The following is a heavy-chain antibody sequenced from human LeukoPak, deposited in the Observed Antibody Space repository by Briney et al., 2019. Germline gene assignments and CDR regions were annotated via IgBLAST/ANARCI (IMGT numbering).Heavy chain of an antibody. CDR3: AKERDKMYYNYCLGF. V-gene: IGHV3-23*01. J-gene: IGHJ6*03. D-gene: IGHD5-24*01. CDR1: GFTFSNYG. Sequence: GGSLRLSCAASGFTFSNYGMSWVRQAPGKGLEWVSTLGGGGIDTSYADSVKGRFTISRDNSKNTLYLQMNSLRAEDTAVYYCAKERDKMYYNYCLGFRGKGNTGT. CDR2: LGGGGIDT.